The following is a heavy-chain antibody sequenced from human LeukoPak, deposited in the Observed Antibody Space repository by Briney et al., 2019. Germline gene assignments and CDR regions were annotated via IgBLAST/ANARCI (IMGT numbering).Heavy chain of an antibody. D-gene: IGHD6-13*01. CDR1: GFTFSNYA. Sequence: GGSLRLSCAASGFTFSNYAMSWVRQAPGKGLEWVSLIGGSGNNIYYADSVKGRFTISRDNSKNTLYLQMNSLRAEDTAVYYCAIGSTSTWYDYWGQGILVTVPS. CDR3: AIGSTSTWYDY. J-gene: IGHJ4*02. CDR2: IGGSGNNI. V-gene: IGHV3-23*01.